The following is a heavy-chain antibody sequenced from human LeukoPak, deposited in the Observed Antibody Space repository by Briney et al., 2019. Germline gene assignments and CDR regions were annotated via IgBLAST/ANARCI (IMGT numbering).Heavy chain of an antibody. CDR1: GGSFNGYY. CDR2: INHASST. J-gene: IGHJ4*02. D-gene: IGHD4-11*01. V-gene: IGHV4-34*01. Sequence: PSETLSLTCAVYGGSFNGYYWIWIRQPPGKGLEWIGEINHASSTSYKPSLRSRVTVSVDTSKNQFSLSLSSVTAADTAVYYCARGRNRAFDYWGQGILVTVSS. CDR3: ARGRNRAFDY.